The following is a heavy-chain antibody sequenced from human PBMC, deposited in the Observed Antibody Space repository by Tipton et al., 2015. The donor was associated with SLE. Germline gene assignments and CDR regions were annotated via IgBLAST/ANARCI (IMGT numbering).Heavy chain of an antibody. CDR1: GGSISSHY. Sequence: TLSLTCTVSGGSISSHYWSWIRQPPGKGLEWIGYIYYSGSTNYNPSLKSRVTISVDTSKNQFSLKLSSVTAADTAVYYCASTRDELYFDYWGQGTLVTVSS. CDR2: IYYSGST. D-gene: IGHD1-26*01. V-gene: IGHV4-59*11. J-gene: IGHJ4*02. CDR3: ASTRDELYFDY.